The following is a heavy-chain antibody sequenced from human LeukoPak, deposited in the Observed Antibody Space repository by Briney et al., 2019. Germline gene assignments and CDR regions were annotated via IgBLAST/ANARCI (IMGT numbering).Heavy chain of an antibody. CDR2: INHSGST. V-gene: IGHV4-34*01. J-gene: IGHJ5*02. CDR1: GGSFSGYY. CDR3: ASAPILRGFDP. D-gene: IGHD2-15*01. Sequence: PSETLSLTCAVYGGSFSGYYWSWIRQPPGKGLEWIGEINHSGSTNYNPSLKSRVTISVDTSKNQFSLKLSSVTAADTAVYYCASAPILRGFDPWGQGTLVTVSS.